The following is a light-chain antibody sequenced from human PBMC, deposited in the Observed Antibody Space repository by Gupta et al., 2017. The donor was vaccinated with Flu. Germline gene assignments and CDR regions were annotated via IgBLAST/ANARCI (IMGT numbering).Light chain of an antibody. V-gene: IGLV2-14*01. J-gene: IGLJ1*01. Sequence: QSALTQPASVSGSPGQSITISCTGTSSDVGGYNYVYWYQQPPGNAPKLIIYEVSNRSAGVANSFSGSKSGTTASLTISVLQVEDGADYYGMAVTSDNTSVFGTGTKFTVL. CDR3: MAVTSDNTSV. CDR1: SSDVGGYNY. CDR2: EVS.